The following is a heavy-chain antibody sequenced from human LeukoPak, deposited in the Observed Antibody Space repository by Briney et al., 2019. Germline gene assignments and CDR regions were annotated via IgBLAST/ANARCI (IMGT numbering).Heavy chain of an antibody. CDR3: ARPGDSSGYEYYFDY. D-gene: IGHD3-22*01. CDR1: GGSISSGGYY. Sequence: ETLSLTCTVSGGSISSGGYYWSWIRQHPGKGLEWIGSIYYSGSTYYNPSLKSRVTISVDTSKNQFSLKLSSVTAADTAVYYCARPGDSSGYEYYFDYWGQGTLVTVSS. J-gene: IGHJ4*02. CDR2: IYYSGST. V-gene: IGHV4-39*01.